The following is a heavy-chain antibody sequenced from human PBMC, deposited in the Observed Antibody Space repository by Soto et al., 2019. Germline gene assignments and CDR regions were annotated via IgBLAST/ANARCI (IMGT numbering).Heavy chain of an antibody. D-gene: IGHD2-2*01. CDR1: GGSISSSSYY. CDR2: IYYSGST. V-gene: IGHV4-39*01. CDR3: ARRVFYCSSTSCTPKSWFDP. Sequence: SETLSLTCTVSGGSISSSSYYWGWLRQPPGQGLEWIGSIYYSGSTYYNPSLKSRVTISVDTSKNQFSLKLSSVTAADTAVYYCARRVFYCSSTSCTPKSWFDPWGQGTLVTVSS. J-gene: IGHJ5*02.